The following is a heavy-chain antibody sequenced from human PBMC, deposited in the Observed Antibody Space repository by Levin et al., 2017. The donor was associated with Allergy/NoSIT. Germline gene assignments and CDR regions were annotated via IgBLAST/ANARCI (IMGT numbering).Heavy chain of an antibody. D-gene: IGHD6-19*01. Sequence: SETLSLTCTVSGGSISSGSYYWSWIRQPAGKGLEWIGRIYTSGSTNYNPSLKSRVTISVDTSKNQFSLKLSSVTAADTAVYYCARESSGGCFQHWGQGTLVTVSS. CDR1: GGSISSGSYY. J-gene: IGHJ1*01. CDR2: IYTSGST. V-gene: IGHV4-61*02. CDR3: ARESSGGCFQH.